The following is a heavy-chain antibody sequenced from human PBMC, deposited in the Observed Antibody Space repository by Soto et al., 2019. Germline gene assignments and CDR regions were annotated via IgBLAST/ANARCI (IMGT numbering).Heavy chain of an antibody. CDR1: GFTFSSYS. CDR2: ISSSSSTI. Sequence: PGGSLRLSCAASGFTFSSYSMNWVRQAPGKGLEWVSYISSSSSTIYYADSVKGRFTISRDNAKNSLYLQMNSLRAEDTAVYYCARGGLYCSSTSCYGHDAFDIWGQGTMVTVSS. CDR3: ARGGLYCSSTSCYGHDAFDI. J-gene: IGHJ3*02. V-gene: IGHV3-48*01. D-gene: IGHD2-2*01.